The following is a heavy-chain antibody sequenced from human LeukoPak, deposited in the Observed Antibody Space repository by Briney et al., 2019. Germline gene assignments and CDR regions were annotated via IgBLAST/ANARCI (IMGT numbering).Heavy chain of an antibody. CDR3: TTTTNDYGGKSGGY. D-gene: IGHD4-23*01. V-gene: IGHV3-21*03. J-gene: IGHJ4*02. CDR2: ISSSSSYI. Sequence: NPGGSLRLSCAASGFTFSSYSMNWVRQAPGKGLEWVSSISSSSSYIYYADSVKGRFTISRDNAKNSLYLQMNSLKTEDTAVYSCTTTTNDYGGKSGGYWGQGTLVTVSS. CDR1: GFTFSSYS.